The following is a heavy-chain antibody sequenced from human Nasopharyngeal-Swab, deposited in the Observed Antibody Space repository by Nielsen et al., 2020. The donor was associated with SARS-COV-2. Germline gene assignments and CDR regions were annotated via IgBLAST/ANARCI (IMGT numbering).Heavy chain of an antibody. J-gene: IGHJ4*02. CDR1: GFTVSSNY. CDR2: IYSGGST. V-gene: IGHV3-53*01. D-gene: IGHD1-20*01. CDR3: ARDRYNWNYFDY. Sequence: GESLKISCAASGFTVSSNYMSWVRQAPGKGLEWVSVIYSGGSTYYADSVKGRFTITKDSSKNTLYLHMNSLRAEDTAVYYCARDRYNWNYFDYWGQGTLVTVSS.